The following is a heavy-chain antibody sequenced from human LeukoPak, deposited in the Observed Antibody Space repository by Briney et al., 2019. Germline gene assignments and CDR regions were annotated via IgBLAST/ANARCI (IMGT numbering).Heavy chain of an antibody. CDR2: TYYRSKWYN. CDR3: ARGYVWGSYRQYYFDY. CDR1: ADSVSSNSAA. Sequence: SQTLSLTCAISADSVSSNSAALNWIRQSPSRGLEWLVRTYYRSKWYNDYAVSVKSRITINPDTSKNQFSLQLNSVTPEDTAVYYCARGYVWGSYRQYYFDYWGQGTLVTVSS. D-gene: IGHD3-16*02. J-gene: IGHJ4*02. V-gene: IGHV6-1*01.